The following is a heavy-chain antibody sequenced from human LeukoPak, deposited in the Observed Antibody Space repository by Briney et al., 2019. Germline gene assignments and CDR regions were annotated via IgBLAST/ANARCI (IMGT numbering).Heavy chain of an antibody. V-gene: IGHV1-69*06. Sequence: GASVKVSCKASGGTLSSYAISWVRQAPGQGLEWMGGIIPIFGTANYAQKFQGRATITADKSTSTAYMELSSLRSEDTAVYYCARTNLATIHSSYYYYYMDVWGKGTTVTISS. CDR3: ARTNLATIHSSYYYYYMDV. CDR1: GGTLSSYA. CDR2: IIPIFGTA. D-gene: IGHD5-24*01. J-gene: IGHJ6*03.